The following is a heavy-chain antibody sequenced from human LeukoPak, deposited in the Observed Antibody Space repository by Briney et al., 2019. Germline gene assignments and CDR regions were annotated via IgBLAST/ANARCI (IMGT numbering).Heavy chain of an antibody. CDR1: GRSISSYY. Sequence: SDTRSLTCTVSGRSISSYYWSWIRQPPGKGREWMGYIYYSGSTNYNPSLKSRVTISVDTSKNQFSLKLSSVTAADTAVYYCARVGYCSSTSCLGYDFWSGYYPFDYWGQGTLVTVSS. D-gene: IGHD2-2*03. CDR2: IYYSGST. V-gene: IGHV4-59*07. J-gene: IGHJ4*02. CDR3: ARVGYCSSTSCLGYDFWSGYYPFDY.